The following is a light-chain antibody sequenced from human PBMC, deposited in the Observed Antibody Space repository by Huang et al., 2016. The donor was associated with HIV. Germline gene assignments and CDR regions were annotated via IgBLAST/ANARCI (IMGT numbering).Light chain of an antibody. Sequence: DIQMTQSPSSLSTFIGDKVTITCQASQDIGNYLNWYQQRPGKAPKLLIYDASSLETGVTSRFSGGGSGTTFTFTITNLRPEDVATYYCQQYDGLTYTFGQGTLIEI. CDR1: QDIGNY. CDR2: DAS. CDR3: QQYDGLTYT. V-gene: IGKV1-33*01. J-gene: IGKJ2*01.